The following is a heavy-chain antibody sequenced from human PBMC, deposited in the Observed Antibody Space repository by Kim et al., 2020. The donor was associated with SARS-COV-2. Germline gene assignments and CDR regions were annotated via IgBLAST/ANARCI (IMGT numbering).Heavy chain of an antibody. D-gene: IGHD3-10*01. CDR3: AKGALWGGDY. CDR2: ITGSASTI. V-gene: IGHV3-11*01. Sequence: GGSRRLSCAASGFTFSDFAMSWIRQAPGKGLEWISYITGSASTIYYSDSMRGRVTISRDNAKNSLYLQMNSLRAEDTAMYYCAKGALWGGDYWGQGTLVT. CDR1: GFTFSDFA. J-gene: IGHJ4*02.